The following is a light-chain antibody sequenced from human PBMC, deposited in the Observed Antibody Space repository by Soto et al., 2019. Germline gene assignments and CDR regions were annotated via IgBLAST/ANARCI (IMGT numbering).Light chain of an antibody. CDR3: QQYYSTPRT. J-gene: IGKJ1*01. Sequence: DIVMTQSPDSLAVSLGERATINCKSSQPGLDSSNNKAYLTWYQQKPGQPPKLLIYWASTREFGVPDRFSGSGSGTDFPLTISSLQAEDVALYYCQQYYSTPRTFGHGTKVEIK. CDR2: WAS. V-gene: IGKV4-1*01. CDR1: QPGLDSSNNKAY.